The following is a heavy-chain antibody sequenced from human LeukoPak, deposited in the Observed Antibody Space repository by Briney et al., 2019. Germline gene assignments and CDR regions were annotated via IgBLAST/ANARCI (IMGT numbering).Heavy chain of an antibody. D-gene: IGHD4-11*01. CDR1: GFTFSSYS. CDR3: ARDDYSNPNWFDP. V-gene: IGHV3-48*01. Sequence: GGSLRLSCAASGFTFSSYSMNWVRQAPGKGLEWVSYISSSSSTIYYADSVKGRFTISRDNAKNSLYLQMNSLRAEDTAVYYCARDDYSNPNWFDPWGQGTLVTVSS. CDR2: ISSSSSTI. J-gene: IGHJ5*02.